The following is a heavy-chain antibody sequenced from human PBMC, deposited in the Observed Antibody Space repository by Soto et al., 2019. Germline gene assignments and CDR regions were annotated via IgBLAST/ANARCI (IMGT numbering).Heavy chain of an antibody. D-gene: IGHD4-17*01. Sequence: SETLSLTCTVSGVSVSSGSFYWAWIRQPPGKGLEWIGFGSYSGTTNYKPSLKSRVTISVDTSRSQISLKVSSLTAADTAVYYCARGATVTQFDYWGRGTMVTVYS. CDR1: GVSVSSGSFY. CDR2: GSYSGTT. V-gene: IGHV4-61*01. J-gene: IGHJ4*02. CDR3: ARGATVTQFDY.